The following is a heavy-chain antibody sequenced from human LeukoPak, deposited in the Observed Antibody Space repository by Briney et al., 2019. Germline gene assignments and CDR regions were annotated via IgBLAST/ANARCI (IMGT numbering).Heavy chain of an antibody. CDR2: IYHSGST. Sequence: SETLSLTCAVSGGSISSGGYSWSWIRQPPGKGLEWIGYIYHSGSTYYNPSLKSRVTISVDRSKNQFSLKLSSVTAADAAVYYCASVYDSSGYYPFWGQGTLVTVSS. J-gene: IGHJ4*02. V-gene: IGHV4-30-2*01. CDR3: ASVYDSSGYYPF. CDR1: GGSISSGGYS. D-gene: IGHD3-22*01.